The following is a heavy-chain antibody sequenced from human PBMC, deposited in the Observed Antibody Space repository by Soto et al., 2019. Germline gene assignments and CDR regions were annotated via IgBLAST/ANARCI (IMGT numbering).Heavy chain of an antibody. Sequence: EVLLVESGGGLVQPGGSLRLSCAASGFTFSNYSMHWVRQAPGKGLVWVSRINSDGSTTSYADSVKGRFTISRDNAKNTLYLQMNSLRVEDTAVYFCARVAVGGYDFDSWGQGTLVPVSS. V-gene: IGHV3-74*01. J-gene: IGHJ4*02. CDR1: GFTFSNYS. D-gene: IGHD6-19*01. CDR2: INSDGSTT. CDR3: ARVAVGGYDFDS.